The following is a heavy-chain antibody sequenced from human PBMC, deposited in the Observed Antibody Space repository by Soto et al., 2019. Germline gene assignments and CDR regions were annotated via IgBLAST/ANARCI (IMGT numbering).Heavy chain of an antibody. CDR2: ISYDGSNK. CDR3: AKDLGVRGGGFDY. V-gene: IGHV3-30*18. Sequence: QVQLVESGGGVVQPGRSLRLSCAASGFTFSSYGMHWVRQAPGKGLEWVAIISYDGSNKYYADSVKGRFTISRDNSKNTLYLQMNSLRAEDTAVYYCAKDLGVRGGGFDYWGQGTLVTVSS. CDR1: GFTFSSYG. J-gene: IGHJ4*02. D-gene: IGHD3-10*01.